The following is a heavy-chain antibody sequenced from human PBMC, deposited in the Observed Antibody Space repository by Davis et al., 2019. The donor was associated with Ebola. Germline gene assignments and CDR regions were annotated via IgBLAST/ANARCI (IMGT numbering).Heavy chain of an antibody. D-gene: IGHD6-19*01. CDR2: ISQKGHS. V-gene: IGHV4-39*07. Sequence: PSETLSLTCTISGDFRTKEDLYWGWIRQAPGKGLEWIASISQKGHSYYSPSLRSRVTISMDTSKSQVSLELNSVTAADTAIYYCAKAGGGWFNYDSWGQGILVTVSS. CDR1: GDFRTKEDLY. J-gene: IGHJ4*02. CDR3: AKAGGGWFNYDS.